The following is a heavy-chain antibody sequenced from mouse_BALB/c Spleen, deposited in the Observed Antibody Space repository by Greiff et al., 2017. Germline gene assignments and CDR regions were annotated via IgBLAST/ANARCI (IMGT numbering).Heavy chain of an antibody. Sequence: EVKLQESGGGLVQPGGSMKLSCVASGFTFSNYWMNWVRQSPEKGLEWVAEIRLKSNNYATHYAESVKGRFTISRDDSKSSVYLQMNNLRAEDTGIYYCTALGFAYWGQGTLVTVSA. CDR1: GFTFSNYW. D-gene: IGHD3-1*01. J-gene: IGHJ3*01. V-gene: IGHV6-6*02. CDR3: TALGFAY. CDR2: IRLKSNNYAT.